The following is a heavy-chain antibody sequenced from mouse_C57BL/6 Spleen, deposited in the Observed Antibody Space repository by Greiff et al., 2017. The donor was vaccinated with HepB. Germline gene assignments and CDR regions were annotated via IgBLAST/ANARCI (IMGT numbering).Heavy chain of an antibody. CDR1: GFTFSDYG. D-gene: IGHD2-5*01. CDR2: ISSGSSTI. J-gene: IGHJ4*01. V-gene: IGHV5-17*01. Sequence: EVHLVESGGGLVKPGGSLKLSCAASGFTFSDYGLHWVRQAPEKGLEWVAYISSGSSTIYYADTVKGRFTISRDNAKNTLFLQMTSLRSEDTAMYYCARRDSNYEEDAMDYWGQGTSVTVSS. CDR3: ARRDSNYEEDAMDY.